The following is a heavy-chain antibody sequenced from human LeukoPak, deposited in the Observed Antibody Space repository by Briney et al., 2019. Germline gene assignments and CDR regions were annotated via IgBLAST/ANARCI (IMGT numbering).Heavy chain of an antibody. D-gene: IGHD3-10*01. Sequence: VRTLRLSCGAPGFSFSSYNMNWVRQAPGKGLEWVSSISRGSTTIYYADSVKGRFTISRDNAKNSLYLQMNSLRAEDTAVYYCERDGVEYGSGGFYFDYWGQGTLVTVSS. J-gene: IGHJ4*02. CDR2: ISRGSTTI. CDR1: GFSFSSYN. V-gene: IGHV3-48*01. CDR3: ERDGVEYGSGGFYFDY.